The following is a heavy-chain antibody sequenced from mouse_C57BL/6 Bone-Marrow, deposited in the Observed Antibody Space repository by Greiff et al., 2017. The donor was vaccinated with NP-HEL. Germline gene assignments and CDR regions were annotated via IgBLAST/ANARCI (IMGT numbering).Heavy chain of an antibody. D-gene: IGHD1-1*01. Sequence: QVQLQQPGAELVKPGASVKLSCKASGYTFTSYWMHWVKQRPGQGLEWIGMIHPNSGSTNYNEKFKSKATLTVDKSSSTAYMQLSSLTSEDSAVYYCARLYSHYGSLFDYWGQGTTLTVSS. CDR2: IHPNSGST. J-gene: IGHJ2*01. CDR1: GYTFTSYW. CDR3: ARLYSHYGSLFDY. V-gene: IGHV1-64*01.